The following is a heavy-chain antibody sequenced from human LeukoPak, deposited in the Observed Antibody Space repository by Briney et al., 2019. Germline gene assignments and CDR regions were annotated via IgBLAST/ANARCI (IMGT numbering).Heavy chain of an antibody. D-gene: IGHD5-18*01. CDR2: ISGSGGST. Sequence: GGSLRLSCAASGFTFSSYAMSWVRQAPGKGLEWVSAISGSGGSTYYADSVKGRITISRDNSKNTLYLQMNSLRAEDTAVYYCAKGGYSYGYPFDYWGQGTLVTVSS. V-gene: IGHV3-23*01. CDR3: AKGGYSYGYPFDY. J-gene: IGHJ4*02. CDR1: GFTFSSYA.